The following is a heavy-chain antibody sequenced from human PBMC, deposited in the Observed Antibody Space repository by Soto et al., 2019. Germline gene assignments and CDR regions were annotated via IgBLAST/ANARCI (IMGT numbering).Heavy chain of an antibody. V-gene: IGHV4-39*01. D-gene: IGHD3-22*01. CDR2: FYYTGST. Sequence: QLQLHESGPGLVKPSETLSLTCTVSGGSISSSNYYWAWIRQPPGKGLEWIGSFYYTGSTYYNPARRSRVTISVDTSKNQFSLKLSSVTAADTAVYYCARPIEGGTSGYYHWGQGTLVTVSS. CDR3: ARPIEGGTSGYYH. CDR1: GGSISSSNYY. J-gene: IGHJ5*02.